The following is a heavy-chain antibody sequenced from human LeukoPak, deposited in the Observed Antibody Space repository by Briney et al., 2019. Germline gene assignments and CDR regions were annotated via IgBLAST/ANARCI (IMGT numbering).Heavy chain of an antibody. CDR2: IRFDGSHK. D-gene: IGHD3-10*01. J-gene: IGHJ5*02. Sequence: GGSLRLSCAASGFTFSNHGMHWVRQAPGKGLEWVALIRFDGSHKYYADSVKGRITISRDNSKSTVYLQMNSLRTEDTAVYYCSKDLTSDFGGDFDPWGQGTLVTVSS. V-gene: IGHV3-30*02. CDR3: SKDLTSDFGGDFDP. CDR1: GFTFSNHG.